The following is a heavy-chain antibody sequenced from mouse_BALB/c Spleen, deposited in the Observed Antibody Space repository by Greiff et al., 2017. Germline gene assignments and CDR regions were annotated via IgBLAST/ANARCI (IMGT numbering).Heavy chain of an antibody. D-gene: IGHD2-10*01. CDR3: ARLTYYGNYVAY. J-gene: IGHJ3*01. V-gene: IGHV14-1*02. CDR1: GFNIKDYY. Sequence: VQLQQSGAELVRPGALVKLSCKASGFNIKDYYMHWVKQRPEQGLEWIGWIDPENGNTIYDPKFQGKASITADTSSNTAYLQLSSLTSEDTAVYYCARLTYYGNYVAYWGQGTLVTVSA. CDR2: IDPENGNT.